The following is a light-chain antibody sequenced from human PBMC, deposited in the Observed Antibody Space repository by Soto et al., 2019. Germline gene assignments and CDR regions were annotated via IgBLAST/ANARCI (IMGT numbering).Light chain of an antibody. CDR1: SSNIGAGYD. Sequence: QAVVTQPPSVSGAPGQRVTMSCTGSSSNIGAGYDVQWYQQLPGTAPKLLIFGNNNRPTGVPDRFSGSKSGTSASLAITGLQAEDEADYYCQSYDSSLSGYVFGTGTKVTVL. CDR2: GNN. CDR3: QSYDSSLSGYV. J-gene: IGLJ1*01. V-gene: IGLV1-40*01.